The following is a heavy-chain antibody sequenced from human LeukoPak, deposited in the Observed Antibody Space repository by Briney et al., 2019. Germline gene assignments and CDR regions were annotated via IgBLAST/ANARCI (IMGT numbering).Heavy chain of an antibody. CDR3: AKGLHYNILTGFRRDYYFDY. D-gene: IGHD3-9*01. CDR2: MSYDGRNE. J-gene: IGHJ4*02. CDR1: GFTFSDTW. Sequence: GGSLRLSCAASGFTFSDTWMHWVRQAPGKGLEWVTVMSYDGRNEYYADSVKGRFTISRDNSKNTPYLQMNSLRPEDTAVYYCAKGLHYNILTGFRRDYYFDYWGQGTLVTVSS. V-gene: IGHV3-30*18.